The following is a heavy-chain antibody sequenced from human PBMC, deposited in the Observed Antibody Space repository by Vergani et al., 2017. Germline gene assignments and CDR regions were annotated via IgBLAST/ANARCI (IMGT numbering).Heavy chain of an antibody. D-gene: IGHD6-19*01. Sequence: EVQLVESGGGLVQPGGSLRLSCAASGFTFSSYWMSWVRQAPGKGLEWVSVIYSGDSTYYADSVKGRFTISRDNSKNTLYLQMNSLRAEDTAVYYCARGGWYRDAFDIWGQGTMVTVSS. CDR3: ARGGWYRDAFDI. CDR2: IYSGDST. J-gene: IGHJ3*02. V-gene: IGHV3-66*02. CDR1: GFTFSSYW.